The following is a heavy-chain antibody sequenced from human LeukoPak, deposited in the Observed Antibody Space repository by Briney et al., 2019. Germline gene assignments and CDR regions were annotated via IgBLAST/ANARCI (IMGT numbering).Heavy chain of an antibody. CDR3: AKATSSYSGSYTGDY. CDR2: ISYDGSNK. V-gene: IGHV3-30-3*01. Sequence: PGGSLRLSCAASGFTFSSYAMHWVRQAPGKGLEWVAVISYDGSNKYYADSVKGRFTISRDNSKNTLYLQMNSLRAEDTAVYYCAKATSSYSGSYTGDYWGQGTLVTVSS. CDR1: GFTFSSYA. D-gene: IGHD1-26*01. J-gene: IGHJ4*02.